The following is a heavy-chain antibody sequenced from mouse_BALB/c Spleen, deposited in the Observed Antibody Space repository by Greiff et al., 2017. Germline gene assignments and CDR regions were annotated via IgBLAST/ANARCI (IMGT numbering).Heavy chain of an antibody. V-gene: IGHV5-6-5*01. J-gene: IGHJ3*01. CDR3: ARVYYGSSYGFAY. Sequence: EVKLVESGGGLVKPGGSLKLSCAASGFTFSSYAMSWVRQTPEKRLEWVASISSGGSTYYPDSVKGRFTISRDNARNILYLQMSSLRSEDTAMYYCARVYYGSSYGFAYWGQGTLVTVSA. CDR1: GFTFSSYA. D-gene: IGHD1-1*01. CDR2: ISSGGST.